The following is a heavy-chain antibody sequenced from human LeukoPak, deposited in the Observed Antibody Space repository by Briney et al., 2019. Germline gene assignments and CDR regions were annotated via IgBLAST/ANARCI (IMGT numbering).Heavy chain of an antibody. CDR2: ISAYNGNT. V-gene: IGHV1-18*01. D-gene: IGHD3-22*01. Sequence: GASVKVSCKASGYTFTSYGISWVRQAPGQGLEWMGWISAYNGNTNYAQKLQGRVTMTTGTSTSTAYMELRSLRSDDTAVYYCARLHYYDSSGYYVLFDYWGQGTLVTVSS. CDR3: ARLHYYDSSGYYVLFDY. J-gene: IGHJ4*02. CDR1: GYTFTSYG.